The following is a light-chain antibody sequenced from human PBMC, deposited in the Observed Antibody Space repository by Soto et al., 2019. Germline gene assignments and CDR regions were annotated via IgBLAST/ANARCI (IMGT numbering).Light chain of an antibody. CDR1: QSVTTY. Sequence: EIVLTQSPATLSLSPGERATLSCRASQSVTTYLAWNQQNPGQAPRLLIYDTSNRATGIPARFSGSGSGTDFTLTISSLEPEDLAVYCCHQCASWPLTFGGGTKVEIK. CDR3: HQCASWPLT. J-gene: IGKJ4*01. CDR2: DTS. V-gene: IGKV3-11*01.